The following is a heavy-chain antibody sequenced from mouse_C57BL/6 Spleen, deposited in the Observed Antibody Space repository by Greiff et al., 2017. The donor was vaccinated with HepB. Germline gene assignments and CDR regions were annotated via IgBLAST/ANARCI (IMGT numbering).Heavy chain of an antibody. CDR2: IYPGDGDT. CDR3: AEYDYFFDY. CDR1: GYAFSSSW. V-gene: IGHV1-82*01. J-gene: IGHJ2*01. Sequence: VQLQQSGPELVKPGASVKISCKASGYAFSSSWMNWVKQRPGKGLEWIGRIYPGDGDTNYNGKFKGKATLTADKSSSTAYMQLSSLTSEDSAVYFCAEYDYFFDYWGQGTTLTVSS. D-gene: IGHD2-4*01.